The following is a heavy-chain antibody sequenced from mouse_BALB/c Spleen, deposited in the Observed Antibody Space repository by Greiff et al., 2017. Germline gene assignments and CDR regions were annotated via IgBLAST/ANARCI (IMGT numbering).Heavy chain of an antibody. CDR2: ISSGSSTI. Sequence: EVQLLESGGGLVQPGGSRKLSCAASGFTFSSFGMPWVRQAPEKGLEWVAYISSGSSTIYYADTVKGRFTISRDNPKNTLFLQMTSLRSEDTAMYNCARERAYDYDYAMDYWGQGTSVTVSS. CDR1: GFTFSSFG. V-gene: IGHV5-17*02. J-gene: IGHJ4*01. CDR3: ARERAYDYDYAMDY. D-gene: IGHD2-4*01.